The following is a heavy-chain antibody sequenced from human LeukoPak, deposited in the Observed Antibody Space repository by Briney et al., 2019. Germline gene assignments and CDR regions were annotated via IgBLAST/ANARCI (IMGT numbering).Heavy chain of an antibody. V-gene: IGHV1-69*13. CDR1: GGTFSSYA. CDR3: ATTASAPGRHSWFDP. D-gene: IGHD6-13*01. J-gene: IGHJ5*02. CDR2: IIPIFHTT. Sequence: SVKVSCKTSGGTFSSYAINWMRQAPGQGLEWMGGIIPIFHTTNHAQKFQDRVTITADESTSTAYMELSGLRSKDTAIYYCATTASAPGRHSWFDPWGQGTLVTVSS.